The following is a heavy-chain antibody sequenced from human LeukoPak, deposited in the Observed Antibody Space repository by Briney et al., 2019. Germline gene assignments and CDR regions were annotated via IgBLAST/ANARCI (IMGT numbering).Heavy chain of an antibody. Sequence: GESLKISCKGSGYSFTSYWIVWVRQMPGKGLEWMGIIYPGDSDTRYSPSFQGQVTISADKSISTAYLQWSSLKASDTAMYYCARGGYDFWSGYFSRGHKPYYFEYWGPGTLVTVSS. V-gene: IGHV5-51*01. D-gene: IGHD3-3*01. CDR2: IYPGDSDT. CDR3: ARGGYDFWSGYFSRGHKPYYFEY. CDR1: GYSFTSYW. J-gene: IGHJ4*02.